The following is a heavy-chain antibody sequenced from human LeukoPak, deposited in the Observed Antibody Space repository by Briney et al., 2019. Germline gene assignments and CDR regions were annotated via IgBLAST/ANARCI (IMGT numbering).Heavy chain of an antibody. CDR1: GFTFSSYG. CDR2: IRYDGSNK. CDR3: AKKGPRGYYFDY. Sequence: QSGGSLRLSCAASGFTFSSYGMHWVRQAPGKGLEWVAFIRYDGSNKYYADSVKGRFTISRDNSKNTLYLQMNSLRAEDTAVYYCAKKGPRGYYFDYWGQGTLVTVSS. J-gene: IGHJ4*02. V-gene: IGHV3-30*02.